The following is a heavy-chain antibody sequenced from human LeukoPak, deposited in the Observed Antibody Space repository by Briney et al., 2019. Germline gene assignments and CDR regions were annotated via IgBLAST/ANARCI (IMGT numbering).Heavy chain of an antibody. J-gene: IGHJ4*02. Sequence: SETLSLTCTVSGGSISSYYWGWIRQPPGKGLEWIGSIYYSGSTYYNPSLKSRVTISVDTSKNQFSLKLSSVTAADTAVYYCARQDIVATSFDYWGQGTLVTVSS. CDR1: GGSISSYY. V-gene: IGHV4-39*01. D-gene: IGHD5-12*01. CDR3: ARQDIVATSFDY. CDR2: IYYSGST.